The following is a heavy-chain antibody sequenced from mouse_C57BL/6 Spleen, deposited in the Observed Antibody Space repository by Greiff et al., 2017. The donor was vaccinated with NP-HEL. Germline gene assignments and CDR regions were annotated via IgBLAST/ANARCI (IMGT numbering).Heavy chain of an antibody. D-gene: IGHD2-4*01. V-gene: IGHV5-4*01. CDR3: ARDDDYDVGYYFDY. Sequence: EVKLVESGGGLVKPGGSLKLSCAASGFTFSSYAMSWVRQTPEKRLEWVATISDGGSYTYYPDNVKGRFTISRDNAKNNLYLQMSHLKSEDTAMYYCARDDDYDVGYYFDYWGQGTTLTVSS. J-gene: IGHJ2*01. CDR1: GFTFSSYA. CDR2: ISDGGSYT.